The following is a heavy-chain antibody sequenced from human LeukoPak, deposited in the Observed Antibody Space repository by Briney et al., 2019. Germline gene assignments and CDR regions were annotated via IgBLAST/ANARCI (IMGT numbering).Heavy chain of an antibody. CDR3: ARDMAAGGTSMSLDY. CDR2: ISYGGSNK. J-gene: IGHJ4*02. D-gene: IGHD6-13*01. V-gene: IGHV3-30-3*01. CDR1: RFTFSSYA. Sequence: GRSLRLSCAASRFTFSSYAMHWVRQAPGKGLEWVTSISYGGSNKYYADSVKGRFIISRDNSKNTLYLQMNSLRAEDTAVYYCARDMAAGGTSMSLDYWGQGTLVTVSS.